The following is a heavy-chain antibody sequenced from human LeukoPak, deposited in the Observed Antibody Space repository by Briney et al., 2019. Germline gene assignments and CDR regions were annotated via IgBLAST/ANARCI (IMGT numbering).Heavy chain of an antibody. CDR2: IYTSGST. D-gene: IGHD3-22*01. CDR3: AREGMYYYDSSGYYSWDYYYYYYMDV. Sequence: SETLSLTCTVSGGSISSYCWSWIRQPAGKGLEWIGRIYTSGSTNYNPSLKSRVTMSVDTSKNQFSLKLSSVTAADTAVYYCAREGMYYYDSSGYYSWDYYYYYYMDVWGKGTTVTVSS. CDR1: GGSISSYC. V-gene: IGHV4-4*07. J-gene: IGHJ6*03.